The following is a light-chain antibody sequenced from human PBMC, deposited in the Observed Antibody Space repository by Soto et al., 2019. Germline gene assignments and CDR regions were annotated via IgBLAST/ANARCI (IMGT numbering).Light chain of an antibody. CDR1: SSDVGGYDY. Sequence: QSALTQPRSVSGSPGQSVTISCTGTSSDVGGYDYVSWYQHHPGKAPKLMIFDVNKRPSGVPDHFSGSKSGKTASLTISGLQAEDEADYYCCSYAGSHTWVFGGGTQLTVL. CDR2: DVN. V-gene: IGLV2-11*01. J-gene: IGLJ3*02. CDR3: CSYAGSHTWV.